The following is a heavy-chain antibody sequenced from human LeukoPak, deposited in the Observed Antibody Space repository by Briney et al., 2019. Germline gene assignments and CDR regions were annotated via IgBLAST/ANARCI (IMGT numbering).Heavy chain of an antibody. Sequence: GGSLRLSCAASGFTFSSYAMSWVRQAPGKGLEWVSAVSGDGARTFYADSVKGRFTISRDNSMNTLSLQMSSLRAADTAVYFCAKEQDNRLLLSHFDYWGQGILVTVSS. V-gene: IGHV3-23*01. D-gene: IGHD2-2*01. J-gene: IGHJ4*02. CDR1: GFTFSSYA. CDR3: AKEQDNRLLLSHFDY. CDR2: VSGDGART.